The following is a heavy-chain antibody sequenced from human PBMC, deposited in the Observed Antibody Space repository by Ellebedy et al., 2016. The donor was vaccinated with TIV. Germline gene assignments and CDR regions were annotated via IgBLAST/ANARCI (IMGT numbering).Heavy chain of an antibody. D-gene: IGHD5-12*01. CDR2: IYPGDSDT. CDR3: ARRRGYDFDY. V-gene: IGHV5-51*01. Sequence: GESLKISCKGSGYSFTSYWIGWVRQMPGKGLEWMGLIYPGDSDTRYSPAFQGQVTISADKSITTAYLQWSRLKASDTAIYYCARRRGYDFDYWGQGTLVTVS. J-gene: IGHJ4*02. CDR1: GYSFTSYW.